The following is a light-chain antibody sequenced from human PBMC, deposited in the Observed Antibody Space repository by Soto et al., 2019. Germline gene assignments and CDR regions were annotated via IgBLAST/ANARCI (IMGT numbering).Light chain of an antibody. J-gene: IGLJ2*01. CDR3: ATWDDRLSGHVV. CDR1: SSNIGSNY. V-gene: IGLV1-47*01. Sequence: QSVLTQPPSASGTPGQRVAISCSGSSSNIGSNYVYWYQQLPGTAPKLLIYGNNQRPSGVPDRFSGSKSDTSASLAISGLRSEDEADYYCATWDDRLSGHVVFGGGTKLTVL. CDR2: GNN.